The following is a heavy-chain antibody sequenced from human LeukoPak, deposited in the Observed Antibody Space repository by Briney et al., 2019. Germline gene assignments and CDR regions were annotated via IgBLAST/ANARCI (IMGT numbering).Heavy chain of an antibody. CDR2: IIPIFGTA. Sequence: ASVKVSCKASGGTFSSYAISWVRQAPGQGLEWMGGIIPIFGTANYAQKFQGRVTITTDESTSTAYMELSSLRSEDTAVYCCASQRDSSSWYLGGYYYYYMDVWGKGTTVTVSS. CDR3: ASQRDSSSWYLGGYYYYYMDV. D-gene: IGHD6-13*01. CDR1: GGTFSSYA. J-gene: IGHJ6*03. V-gene: IGHV1-69*05.